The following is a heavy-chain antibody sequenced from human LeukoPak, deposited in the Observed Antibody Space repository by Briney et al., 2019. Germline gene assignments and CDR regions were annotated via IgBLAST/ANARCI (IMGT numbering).Heavy chain of an antibody. CDR2: IKQDGSEK. V-gene: IGHV3-7*01. CDR3: ARNEYCSGGSCYSWDNWFDP. CDR1: GFTFSDFW. J-gene: IGHJ5*02. Sequence: GGSLRLSCAGSGFTFSDFWMTWVRQAPGKGLEWVANIKQDGSEKYYVDSVKGRFTISRDNAKNSLYLQMNSLRAEDTAVYYCARNEYCSGGSCYSWDNWFDPWGQGTLVTVSS. D-gene: IGHD2-15*01.